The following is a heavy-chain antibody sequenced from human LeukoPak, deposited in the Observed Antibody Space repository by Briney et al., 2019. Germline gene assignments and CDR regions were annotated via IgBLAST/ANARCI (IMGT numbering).Heavy chain of an antibody. D-gene: IGHD1-26*01. Sequence: GGSLRLSCAASGFSFSSYSMNWVRQAPGKGLEWVSSIDSSSNYIFYADSVKGRFTISRDNAKNLLDLQMNNLRDEDTAINYCTKAGVVGAKAGFDNWGQGTLVTVSS. V-gene: IGHV3-21*01. CDR1: GFSFSSYS. CDR2: IDSSSNYI. J-gene: IGHJ4*02. CDR3: TKAGVVGAKAGFDN.